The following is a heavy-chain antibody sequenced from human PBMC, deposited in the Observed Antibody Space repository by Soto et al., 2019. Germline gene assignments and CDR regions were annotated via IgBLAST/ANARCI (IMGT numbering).Heavy chain of an antibody. CDR2: IIPMFGTA. CDR3: ASGIQLWLRRINNGYSG. Sequence: QVQLVQSGAEVKKPESSVKVSCKAPGGTFSTYAISWVRQAPGQGLEWMGGIIPMFGTANYAQRFQNRVTITADESTNTVYIALSRLRSEDTAVYFCASGIQLWLRRINNGYSGWGQGTLVTVSS. CDR1: GGTFSTYA. D-gene: IGHD5-18*01. V-gene: IGHV1-69*12. J-gene: IGHJ4*02.